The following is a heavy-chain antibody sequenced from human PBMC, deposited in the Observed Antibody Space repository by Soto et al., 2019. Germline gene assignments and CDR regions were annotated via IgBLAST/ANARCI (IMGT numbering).Heavy chain of an antibody. V-gene: IGHV3-23*01. Sequence: EVQLLESGGGLVQPGGSLRLSCAASGFTFNTYAMSWVRQAAGKGLEWVSTISGSGGTTYYADSVKGRFTISRDNSKNTLYLHMNSLRAEDTAVYDCAKECGSYPSCYWYFDLWGRGTLVTVSS. CDR1: GFTFNTYA. D-gene: IGHD1-26*01. J-gene: IGHJ2*01. CDR3: AKECGSYPSCYWYFDL. CDR2: ISGSGGTT.